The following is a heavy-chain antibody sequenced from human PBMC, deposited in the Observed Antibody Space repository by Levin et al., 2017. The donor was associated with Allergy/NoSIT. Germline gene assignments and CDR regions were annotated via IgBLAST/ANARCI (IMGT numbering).Heavy chain of an antibody. Sequence: GESLKISCAASGFTFSRYAMSWVRQAPGKGLEWVSVISGSGDSTYYADSVKGRFTISRDNSKNTLYLQMNSLRAEDTAIHYCAKGSSPLFSITVGGNDWFDPWGQGTLVTVSS. CDR1: GFTFSRYA. D-gene: IGHD6-13*01. V-gene: IGHV3-23*01. J-gene: IGHJ5*02. CDR3: AKGSSPLFSITVGGNDWFDP. CDR2: ISGSGDST.